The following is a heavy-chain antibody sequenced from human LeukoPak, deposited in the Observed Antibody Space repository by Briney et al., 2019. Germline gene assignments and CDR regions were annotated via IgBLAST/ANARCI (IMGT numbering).Heavy chain of an antibody. Sequence: SETLSLTCAVYGGSFSGYYWSWIRQPPGKGLEWIGEINHSGSTNYNPSLKSRVTISVDTSKNQFSLNLSSVTAADTAVYYCARYSSSWFNWFDPWGQGTLVIVSS. D-gene: IGHD6-13*01. CDR3: ARYSSSWFNWFDP. CDR2: INHSGST. CDR1: GGSFSGYY. V-gene: IGHV4-34*01. J-gene: IGHJ5*02.